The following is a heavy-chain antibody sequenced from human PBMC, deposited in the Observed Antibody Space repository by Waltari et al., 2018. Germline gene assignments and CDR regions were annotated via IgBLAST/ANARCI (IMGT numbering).Heavy chain of an antibody. CDR3: ARAPPYDFWSGPYGMDV. D-gene: IGHD3-3*01. CDR2: IYTSGST. CDR1: GGSISSSY. Sequence: QVQLQESGPGLVKPSETLSLTCTVSGGSISSSYWSWTRQPAGKGLEWIGRIYTSGSTNDNPSLKSRVTMSVDTSKNQFSLKLSSVTAADTAVYYCARAPPYDFWSGPYGMDVWGQGTTVTVSS. J-gene: IGHJ6*02. V-gene: IGHV4-4*07.